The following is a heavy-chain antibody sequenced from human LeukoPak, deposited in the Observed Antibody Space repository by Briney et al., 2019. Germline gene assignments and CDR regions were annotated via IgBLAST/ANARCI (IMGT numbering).Heavy chain of an antibody. CDR1: GGTFSIYA. Sequence: ASVKVSCKASGGTFSIYAISWVRQAPGQGGEWMGGIIPIFGTANYAQKFQGRVTITTDESTSTAYMELSSLRSEDTAVYYCARVLGGYYYYMDVWGKGTTVTVSS. J-gene: IGHJ6*03. V-gene: IGHV1-69*05. CDR3: ARVLGGYYYYMDV. CDR2: IIPIFGTA.